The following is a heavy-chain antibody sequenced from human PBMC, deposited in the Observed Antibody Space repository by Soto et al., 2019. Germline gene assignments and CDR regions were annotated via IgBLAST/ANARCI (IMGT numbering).Heavy chain of an antibody. CDR2: IIPISDTT. Sequence: QVQLVQSGAEVKKPGSSVKVSCKASGGTFSSFAISWGGQAPGQGLEWMGGIIPISDTTNYAQKFQGRVTITADESTSTAYMELSSLRSEDTAVYYCARSQGSSTSLEIYYYYYYGMDVWGQGTTVTVSS. J-gene: IGHJ6*02. CDR1: GGTFSSFA. D-gene: IGHD2-2*01. V-gene: IGHV1-69*01. CDR3: ARSQGSSTSLEIYYYYYYGMDV.